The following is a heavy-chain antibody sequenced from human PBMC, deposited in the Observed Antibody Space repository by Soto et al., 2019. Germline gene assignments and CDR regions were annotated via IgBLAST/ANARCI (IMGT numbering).Heavy chain of an antibody. J-gene: IGHJ5*02. V-gene: IGHV4-30-4*01. D-gene: IGHD6-13*01. CDR2: IYYTGTT. CDR3: ARDIAAALGAWFDP. CDR1: GGSLSSGDLY. Sequence: QVQLQESGPGLVKPSQTLSLTCTVSGGSLSSGDLYWSWIRQPPGKGLEWIGYIYYTGTTQYNPYLRSRVAMSLDTSKNQFSLKLSSVTAADTAVYYCARDIAAALGAWFDPWGQGTLVTVSS.